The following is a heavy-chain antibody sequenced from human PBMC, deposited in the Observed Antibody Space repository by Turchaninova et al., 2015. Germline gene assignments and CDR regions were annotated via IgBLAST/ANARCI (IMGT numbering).Heavy chain of an antibody. CDR1: GGSIRSYY. J-gene: IGHJ4*02. V-gene: IGHV4-4*07. Sequence: QVQLQESGPGLVKPSETLSLTCTVSGGSIRSYYWSWIRQSAGKGLEWSGRMYTSGSTNYNPSLKSRVTKSIEQSKKPFSLNLSSVTAADTAVYYCARDASSGWPYYFDYWGQGTLVTVSS. CDR2: MYTSGST. D-gene: IGHD6-19*01. CDR3: ARDASSGWPYYFDY.